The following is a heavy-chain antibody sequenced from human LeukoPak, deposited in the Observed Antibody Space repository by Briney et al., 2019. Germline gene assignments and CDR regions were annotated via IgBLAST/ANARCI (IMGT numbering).Heavy chain of an antibody. V-gene: IGHV4-39*07. CDR2: IYHSGST. D-gene: IGHD1-26*01. Sequence: PSQTLSLTCTVSGGSISSGSYYWSWIRQPPGKGLEWIGSIYHSGSTYYNPSLKSRVTISVDTSKNQFSLKLSSVTAADTAVYYCARVDGSYRAYYFDYWGQGTLVTVSS. CDR3: ARVDGSYRAYYFDY. CDR1: GGSISSGSYY. J-gene: IGHJ4*02.